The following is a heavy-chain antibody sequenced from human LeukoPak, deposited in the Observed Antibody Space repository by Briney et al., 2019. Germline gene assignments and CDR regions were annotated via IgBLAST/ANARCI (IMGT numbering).Heavy chain of an antibody. D-gene: IGHD6-19*01. J-gene: IGHJ3*02. CDR3: AKSIAVAGDAFDI. Sequence: LSLTCTVSGGSISSYYWSWIRQAPGKGLEWVSGISWNSGSIGYADSVKGRFTISRDNAKNSLYLQMNSLRAEDMALYYCAKSIAVAGDAFDIWGQGTMVTVSS. CDR1: GGSISSYY. V-gene: IGHV3-9*03. CDR2: ISWNSGSI.